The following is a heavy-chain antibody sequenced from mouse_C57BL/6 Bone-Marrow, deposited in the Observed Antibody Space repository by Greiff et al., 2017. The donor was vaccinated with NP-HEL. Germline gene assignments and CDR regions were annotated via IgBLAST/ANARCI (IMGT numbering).Heavy chain of an antibody. CDR3: ARDSSYWCAY. CDR1: GYTFTDYA. CDR2: ISTYSGDA. V-gene: IGHV1-67*01. Sequence: QVQLKESGPALVRPGVSVKISCKGSGYTFTDYAMPWVNQSHAKSLEWIGVISTYSGDASYNQKFKDKATMTVDKSSSTAYMELARLTSEDSAVYYCARDSSYWCAYWGQGTLVTVSA. D-gene: IGHD1-1*01. J-gene: IGHJ3*01.